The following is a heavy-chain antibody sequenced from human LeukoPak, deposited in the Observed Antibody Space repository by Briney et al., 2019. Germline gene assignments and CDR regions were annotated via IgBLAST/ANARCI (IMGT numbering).Heavy chain of an antibody. D-gene: IGHD3-10*01. V-gene: IGHV3-30*04. CDR1: GFTFSSYA. CDR2: ISYDGSNK. J-gene: IGHJ4*02. Sequence: GRSLRLSCAASGFTFSSYAMHWVRQAPGKGLEWVAVISYDGSNKYYADSVKGRFTISRDNSKNTLYLQMNSLRAEDTAVYYCATSLLWFGDYWGQGTLVTVSS. CDR3: ATSLLWFGDY.